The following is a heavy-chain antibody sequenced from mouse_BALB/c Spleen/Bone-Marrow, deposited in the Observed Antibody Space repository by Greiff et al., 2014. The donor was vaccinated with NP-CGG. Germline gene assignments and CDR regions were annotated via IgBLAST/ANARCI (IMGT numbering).Heavy chain of an antibody. Sequence: QVQLKDSGPGLVAPSQSLSITCTVSGFSLTSYGVHWVRQPPGKVLEWLGVIWAGGSTIYNSALMSRLSISKDNSKSQVFLRMNSLQTDDTAMYYCARGSYYEGAMDYWGQGTSVTVSS. CDR2: IWAGGST. D-gene: IGHD1-1*01. CDR3: ARGSYYEGAMDY. V-gene: IGHV2-9*02. J-gene: IGHJ4*01. CDR1: GFSLTSYG.